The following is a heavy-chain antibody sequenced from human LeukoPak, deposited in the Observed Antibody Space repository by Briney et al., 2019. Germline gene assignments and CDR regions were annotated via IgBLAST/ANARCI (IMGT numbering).Heavy chain of an antibody. Sequence: SQTLSLTCTVSGGSISSGSYYWSWIRQPAGKGLEWIGRIYTSGSTNYNPSLKSRVTISVDTSKNQFSLKLSSVTAADTAVYYCARGGIAVAGGFDYWGQGTLVTVSS. CDR3: ARGGIAVAGGFDY. J-gene: IGHJ4*02. V-gene: IGHV4-61*02. CDR2: IYTSGST. CDR1: GGSISSGSYY. D-gene: IGHD6-19*01.